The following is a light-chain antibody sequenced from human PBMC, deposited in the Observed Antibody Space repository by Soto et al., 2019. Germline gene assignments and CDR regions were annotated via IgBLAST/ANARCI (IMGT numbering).Light chain of an antibody. Sequence: AIRMTQSPSSLSVSAGDRDTITCRASQDISSSLAWYQQKPGKAPKLLIFAASTLQSGVPSRFSGSGSGADFTLTISCLQSEDFAAYYCQQYYSSPQTFGQGTKVDIK. V-gene: IGKV1-8*01. CDR3: QQYYSSPQT. CDR2: AAS. CDR1: QDISSS. J-gene: IGKJ1*01.